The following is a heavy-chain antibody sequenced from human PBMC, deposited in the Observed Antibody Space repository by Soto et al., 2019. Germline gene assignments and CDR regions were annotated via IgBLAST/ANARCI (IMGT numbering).Heavy chain of an antibody. D-gene: IGHD4-17*01. CDR1: GFTFSSYG. CDR2: ISYDGSNK. V-gene: IGHV3-30*18. CDR3: AKETSTPYGDYYYYYGMDV. J-gene: IGHJ6*02. Sequence: QVQLVESGGGVVQPGRSLRLSCAASGFTFSSYGMHWVRQAPGKGLEWVAVISYDGSNKYYADSVKGRFTISRDNSKNTLYLQMNRLRAEDTAVYYCAKETSTPYGDYYYYYGMDVWGQGTTVTVSS.